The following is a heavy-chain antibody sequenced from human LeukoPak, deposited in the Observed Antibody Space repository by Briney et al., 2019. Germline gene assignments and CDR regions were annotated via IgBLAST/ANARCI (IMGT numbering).Heavy chain of an antibody. V-gene: IGHV4-39*01. CDR1: GGSISSSSYY. Sequence: PSETLSLTCTVSGGSISSSSYYWGWIRQPPGKGLEWIGSIYYSGSTYYNPSLKSRVTISVDTSKNQFSLKLTSMTAADTAVYYCARLKTFYYGSGRGAFDYWGQGTLVTVSS. CDR3: ARLKTFYYGSGRGAFDY. D-gene: IGHD3-10*01. CDR2: IYYSGST. J-gene: IGHJ4*02.